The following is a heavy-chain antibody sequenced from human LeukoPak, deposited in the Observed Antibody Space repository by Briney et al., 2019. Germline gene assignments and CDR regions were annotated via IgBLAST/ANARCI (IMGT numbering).Heavy chain of an antibody. V-gene: IGHV3-7*01. D-gene: IGHD3-22*01. CDR1: GFTFSSYW. Sequence: GGSLRLSCAASGFTFSSYWKSWVRQAPGKGLEWVANIKQDGSEKYYVDSVKGRFTISRDNAKNSLYLQMNSLRAEDTAVYYCARVEYYDSSGYTYWGQGTLVTVSS. CDR3: ARVEYYDSSGYTY. CDR2: IKQDGSEK. J-gene: IGHJ4*02.